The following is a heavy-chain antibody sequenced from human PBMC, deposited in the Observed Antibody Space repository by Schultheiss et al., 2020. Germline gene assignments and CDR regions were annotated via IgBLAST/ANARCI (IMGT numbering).Heavy chain of an antibody. D-gene: IGHD5-18*01. J-gene: IGHJ4*02. V-gene: IGHV3-74*01. CDR3: VRPGGVHYSDDWHYFDD. CDR1: GFTFSSYW. CDR2: INSDGSST. Sequence: LSLSCAASGFTFSSYWMHWVRQAPGKGLVWVSRINSDGSSTSYADSVKGRFTISRDNSKNTVYLQMNTLRVEDTALYYCVRPGGVHYSDDWHYFDDWGQGTLVTVSS.